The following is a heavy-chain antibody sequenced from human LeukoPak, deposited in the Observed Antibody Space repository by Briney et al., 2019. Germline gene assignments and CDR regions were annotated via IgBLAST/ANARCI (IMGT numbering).Heavy chain of an antibody. CDR2: IKEDGSEK. D-gene: IGHD3-10*01. CDR3: ARARGSKSMDV. J-gene: IGHJ6*04. CDR1: GFTFSRYW. V-gene: IGHV3-7*03. Sequence: GGSLRLSCAASGFTFSRYWMSWVRQAPGKGLEWVANIKEDGSEKYYVDSVKGRFTISRGNAKNSLYLQMNSLRAEDTAVYYCARARGSKSMDVWGKGTTVTVSS.